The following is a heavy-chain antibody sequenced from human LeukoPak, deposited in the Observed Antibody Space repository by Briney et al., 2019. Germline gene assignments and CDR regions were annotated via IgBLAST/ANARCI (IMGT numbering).Heavy chain of an antibody. CDR1: GITFNIYE. D-gene: IGHD5-12*01. V-gene: IGHV3-48*03. J-gene: IGHJ4*02. Sequence: GSSLRLSCAASGITFNIYEINWLRQPPGKGPEWISYISSSGRSIYYADSVKGRITISRDNAKNSVYLQMNSLRVEDTAIYYCAKEDIAGNGFPFDSWGQGTMVSVSS. CDR2: ISSSGRSI. CDR3: AKEDIAGNGFPFDS.